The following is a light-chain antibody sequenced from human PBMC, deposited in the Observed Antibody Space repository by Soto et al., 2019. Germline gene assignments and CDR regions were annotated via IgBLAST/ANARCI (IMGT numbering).Light chain of an antibody. CDR3: SSYTSSSTLVV. V-gene: IGLV2-14*01. CDR1: RSDIGNYNY. Sequence: QSALTQPASVSGSPGQSITISCTGTRSDIGNYNYVSWYQQHPGKAPKLMIFEVNTRPSGVSNRFSGSKSGNTASLTISGLRAEDEAAYYCSSYTSSSTLVVFGGGTQLTVL. CDR2: EVN. J-gene: IGLJ2*01.